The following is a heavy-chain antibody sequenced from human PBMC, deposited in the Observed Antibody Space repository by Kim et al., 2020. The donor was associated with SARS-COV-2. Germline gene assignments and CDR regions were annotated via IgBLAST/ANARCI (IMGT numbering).Heavy chain of an antibody. V-gene: IGHV4-39*01. D-gene: IGHD3-9*01. CDR2: IYYSGCT. CDR1: GGSIISSSYY. J-gene: IGHJ3*02. CDR3: ARLLSEDDTDVLRYFDWLSTTFPSDAFDI. Sequence: SETLSLTCTVSGGSIISSSYYWGWIRQPPGKGLEWLGSIYYSGCTYYNPSLKSRVTIAVDTSKNQFSLKLSSVTAADTAVYYCARLLSEDDTDVLRYFDWLSTTFPSDAFDIWGQGTMVTVSS.